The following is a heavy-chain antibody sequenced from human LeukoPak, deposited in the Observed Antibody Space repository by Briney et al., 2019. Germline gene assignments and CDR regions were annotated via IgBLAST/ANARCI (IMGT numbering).Heavy chain of an antibody. CDR1: GFTFSSYS. CDR3: ARDGGYCSSTSCYSYYYYGTDV. D-gene: IGHD2-2*01. V-gene: IGHV3-21*01. CDR2: ISSSSSYI. Sequence: GGSLRLSCAASGFTFSSYSMNWVRQAPGKGLEWVSSISSSSSYIYYADSVKGRFTISRDNAKNSLYLQMNSLRAEDTAVYYCARDGGYCSSTSCYSYYYYGTDVRGQGTTVTVSS. J-gene: IGHJ6*02.